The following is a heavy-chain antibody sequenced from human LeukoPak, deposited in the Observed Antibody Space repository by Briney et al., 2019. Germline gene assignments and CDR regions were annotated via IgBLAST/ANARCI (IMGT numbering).Heavy chain of an antibody. CDR2: IRYDGSNK. CDR3: AKGARRDYDILIGEFDY. V-gene: IGHV3-30*02. J-gene: IGHJ4*02. CDR1: GFTFSSYG. D-gene: IGHD3-9*01. Sequence: PGGSLRLSCAASGFTFSSYGMHWVRQAPGKGLEWVAFIRYDGSNKYYPDSVKGRFTISRDNSKNMLYLQMNSLRAEDTAVYYCAKGARRDYDILIGEFDYWGQGTLVTVSS.